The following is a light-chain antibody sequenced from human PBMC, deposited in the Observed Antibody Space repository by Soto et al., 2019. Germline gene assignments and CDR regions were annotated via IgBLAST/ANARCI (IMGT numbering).Light chain of an antibody. CDR2: GAS. J-gene: IGKJ3*01. V-gene: IGKV1-33*01. CDR3: QHYNNLPPFT. CDR1: QDIGTS. Sequence: DIQMTQSPSSLSASVGARVSITCQASQDIGTSLSWFQHKPGRAPKLLIYGASYLETGVPSRFRGSGSGTDFTFTITGLQPEDIATYYCQHYNNLPPFTFGPGTIVDIK.